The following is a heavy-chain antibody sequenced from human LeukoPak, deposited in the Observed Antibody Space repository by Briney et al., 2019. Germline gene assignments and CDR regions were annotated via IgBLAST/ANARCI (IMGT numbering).Heavy chain of an antibody. J-gene: IGHJ4*02. CDR2: IYTSGST. V-gene: IGHV4-61*02. Sequence: SETLSLTCTVSGDSISSGSYYWSWIRQPAGKGLEWIGCIYTSGSTNYNPYLKSRVTISVDTSKNQFSLRVSSVTAADTAVYYCARARRWLPLDYWGQGTLVTVSS. CDR3: ARARRWLPLDY. CDR1: GDSISSGSYY. D-gene: IGHD5-24*01.